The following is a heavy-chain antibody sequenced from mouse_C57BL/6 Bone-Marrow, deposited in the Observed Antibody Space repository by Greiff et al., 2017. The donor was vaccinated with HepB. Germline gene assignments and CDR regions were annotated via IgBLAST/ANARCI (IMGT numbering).Heavy chain of an antibody. CDR3: AYDYDGAWFAY. V-gene: IGHV1-18*01. J-gene: IGHJ3*01. CDR1: GYTFTDYN. Sequence: EVQLQQSGPELVKPGASVKIPCKASGYTFTDYNMDWVKQSHGKSLEWIGDIYPGSGSTNYNEKFKSKATLTVDTSSSTAYMQLSSLTSEDSAVYYCAYDYDGAWFAYWGQGTLVTVSA. CDR2: IYPGSGST. D-gene: IGHD2-4*01.